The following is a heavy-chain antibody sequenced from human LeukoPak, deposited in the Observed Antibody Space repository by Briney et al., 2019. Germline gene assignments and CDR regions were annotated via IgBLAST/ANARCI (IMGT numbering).Heavy chain of an antibody. CDR3: ARGDYDYVWGSFYYFDY. Sequence: ASVKVSCKASGYTITGYYMHWVRQAPGQGLEWMGCLSAYNGNTNYAQKLQGRVTMTTDTSTSTAYMELRSLRSDDTAVYYCARGDYDYVWGSFYYFDYWGQGTLVTVSS. CDR1: GYTITGYY. V-gene: IGHV1-18*04. J-gene: IGHJ4*02. CDR2: LSAYNGNT. D-gene: IGHD3-16*01.